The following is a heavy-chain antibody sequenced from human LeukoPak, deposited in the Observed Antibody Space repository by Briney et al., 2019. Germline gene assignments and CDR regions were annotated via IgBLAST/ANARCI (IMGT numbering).Heavy chain of an antibody. CDR3: ARVARIAAAGAYYFDY. V-gene: IGHV4-59*01. J-gene: IGHJ4*02. CDR1: GGSISDYY. Sequence: SETLSLTCTVSGGSISDYYWNWIRQPPGKGLEWIGWTHYSGNTDYNPSLKSRLTISLDTSKNQVSLKLRSLTAADTAMYYCARVARIAAAGAYYFDYWGQGTLVTVSS. CDR2: THYSGNT. D-gene: IGHD6-13*01.